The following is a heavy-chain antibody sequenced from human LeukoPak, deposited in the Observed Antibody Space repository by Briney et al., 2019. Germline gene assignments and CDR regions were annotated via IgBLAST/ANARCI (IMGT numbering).Heavy chain of an antibody. D-gene: IGHD2-21*02. CDR1: GFTFSSYG. CDR2: IWYDGSNK. CDR3: AKDPTPIVVVTASDY. V-gene: IGHV3-33*06. Sequence: GGSLRLYCAASGFTFSSYGMHWVRQAPGKGPEWVAVIWYDGSNKYYADSVKGRFTISRDNSKNTLYLQMNSLRAEDTAVYYCAKDPTPIVVVTASDYWGQGPLVTVSS. J-gene: IGHJ4*02.